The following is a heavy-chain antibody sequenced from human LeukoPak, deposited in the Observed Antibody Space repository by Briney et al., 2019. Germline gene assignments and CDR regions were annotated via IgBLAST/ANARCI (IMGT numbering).Heavy chain of an antibody. CDR2: VYYSGGT. CDR3: ASRKLGNDY. Sequence: SETLSLTCSVSGGSISNTYYWGWIRQSPGKGLEWIGSVYYSGGTFYNPSLKSRVTISVDTSKNQFSLKLSSVTAADTAVYYCASRKLGNDYWGQGTLVTVSS. J-gene: IGHJ4*01. V-gene: IGHV4-39*07. D-gene: IGHD7-27*01. CDR1: GGSISNTYY.